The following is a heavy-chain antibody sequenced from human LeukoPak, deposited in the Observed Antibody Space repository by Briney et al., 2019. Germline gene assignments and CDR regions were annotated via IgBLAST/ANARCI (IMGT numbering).Heavy chain of an antibody. CDR3: AWSSGYYRRYFDY. Sequence: PSETLSLTCAVSGGSISSSNWWSWVRQPPGKGLEWIGEIYHSGSTNYNPSLKSRVTISVDKSKNQFSLKLSSVTAADTAVYYCAWSSGYYRRYFDYWGQGTLVTVSP. D-gene: IGHD3-22*01. CDR1: GGSISSSNW. J-gene: IGHJ4*02. CDR2: IYHSGST. V-gene: IGHV4-4*02.